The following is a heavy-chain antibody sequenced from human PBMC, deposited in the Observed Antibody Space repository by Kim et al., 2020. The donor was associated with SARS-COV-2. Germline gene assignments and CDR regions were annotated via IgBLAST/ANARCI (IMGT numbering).Heavy chain of an antibody. CDR3: ARGYFDWFFADY. Sequence: NSNPSLKSRVTISVDTSKNQFSLKLSSVTAADMAVYYCARGYFDWFFADYWGQGTLVTVSS. V-gene: IGHV4-59*09. D-gene: IGHD3-9*01. J-gene: IGHJ4*02.